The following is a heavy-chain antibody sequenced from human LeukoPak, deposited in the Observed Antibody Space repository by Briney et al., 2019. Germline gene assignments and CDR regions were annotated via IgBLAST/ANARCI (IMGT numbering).Heavy chain of an antibody. CDR1: GLTVSSNY. V-gene: IGHV3-66*01. J-gene: IGHJ4*02. CDR3: ASKLTTGY. Sequence: GSLRLSCVVSGLTVSSNYMSWVRQAPGKGLEWVSVNYSGGTTNYADSVKGRFLVYRDNSKNTLYLQMNSLRAEDTAVYYCASKLTTGYWGQGTLVTVSS. CDR2: NYSGGTT. D-gene: IGHD4-17*01.